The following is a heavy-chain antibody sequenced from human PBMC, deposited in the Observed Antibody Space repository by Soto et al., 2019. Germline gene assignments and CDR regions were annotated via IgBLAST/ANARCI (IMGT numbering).Heavy chain of an antibody. CDR1: GFALSRYW. J-gene: IGHJ6*02. V-gene: IGHV3-74*01. Sequence: PGGSLRLSCTASGFALSRYWMYWVRQAPGKGLVWVSHINSGGNITTYPDSVRGRFTISRDNSKNTLYLDMHSLTTDDTAVYFCARGLWSPYFYYGLDVWGQGTTVTVS. CDR3: ARGLWSPYFYYGLDV. CDR2: INSGGNIT. D-gene: IGHD2-21*01.